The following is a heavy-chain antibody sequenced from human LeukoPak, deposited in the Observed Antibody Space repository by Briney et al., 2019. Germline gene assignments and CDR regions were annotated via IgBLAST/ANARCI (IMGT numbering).Heavy chain of an antibody. D-gene: IGHD2-15*01. CDR1: GFRFSNYW. CDR3: ARASGYCSGGSCFPPDY. CDR2: IKQDESES. V-gene: IGHV3-7*05. J-gene: IGHJ4*02. Sequence: GGSLRLSCAASGFRFSNYWMTWVRQAPGKGLEWVTDIKQDESESYYVDSVKGRFTISRDNAKNSLYLQMNSLRAEDTAVYYCARASGYCSGGSCFPPDYWGQGTLVTVSS.